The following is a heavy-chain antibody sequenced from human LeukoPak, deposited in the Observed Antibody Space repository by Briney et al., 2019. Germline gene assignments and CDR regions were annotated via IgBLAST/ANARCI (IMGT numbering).Heavy chain of an antibody. V-gene: IGHV5-51*01. CDR3: ARLGAWTTDYYMDV. Sequence: GASVKVSCKASGYSFTSYWIGWVRQMPGKGLEWMGIIYPGDSDTRYSPSFQGQVTISADKSISTAYLQWISLKASDTAIYYFARLGAWTTDYYMDVWGKGTTVTVSS. CDR2: IYPGDSDT. CDR1: GYSFTSYW. D-gene: IGHD3-3*01. J-gene: IGHJ6*03.